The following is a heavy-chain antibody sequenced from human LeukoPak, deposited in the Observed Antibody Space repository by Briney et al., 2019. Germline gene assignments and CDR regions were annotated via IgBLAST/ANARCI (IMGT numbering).Heavy chain of an antibody. CDR3: ARRGATYLDY. J-gene: IGHJ4*02. CDR1: GGSISGYY. Sequence: SETLSLTCTVSGGSISGYYWSWIRQPPGKGLEWIGYIYYSGSTNYNPSLKSRVTISVDTSKNQFFLKLSSVTAADTAVYYCARRGATYLDYWGQGTLVTVSS. CDR2: IYYSGST. V-gene: IGHV4-59*08. D-gene: IGHD3-10*01.